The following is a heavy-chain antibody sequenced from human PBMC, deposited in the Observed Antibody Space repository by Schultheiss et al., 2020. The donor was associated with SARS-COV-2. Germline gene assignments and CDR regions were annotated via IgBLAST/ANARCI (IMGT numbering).Heavy chain of an antibody. CDR3: TTGYNWNDVTYYYYMDV. V-gene: IGHV3-15*01. CDR2: IKSKTDGGTT. Sequence: GGSLRLSCPASGFTFSSYAMHWVRQAPGKGLEWVGRIKSKTDGGTTDYAAPVKGRFTISRDDSKNTLYLQMNSLKTEDTAVYYCTTGYNWNDVTYYYYMDVWGKGTTVTVSS. J-gene: IGHJ6*03. CDR1: GFTFSSYA. D-gene: IGHD1-1*01.